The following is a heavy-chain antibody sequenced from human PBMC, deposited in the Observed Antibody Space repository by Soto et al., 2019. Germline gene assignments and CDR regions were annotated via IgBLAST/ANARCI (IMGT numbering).Heavy chain of an antibody. CDR2: IHADNGNT. J-gene: IGHJ4*02. Sequence: QVQLVQSGAEETKPGASVKVSCKASGYTFTNYAIHWVRQAPGQRPEWMGWIHADNGNTRYSQTFQGRVTITWDTSATTAYMELSSLTSEDTAVYYCARKEALWDDSGLDSWGQGTLVTVST. D-gene: IGHD3-16*01. CDR3: ARKEALWDDSGLDS. V-gene: IGHV1-3*05. CDR1: GYTFTNYA.